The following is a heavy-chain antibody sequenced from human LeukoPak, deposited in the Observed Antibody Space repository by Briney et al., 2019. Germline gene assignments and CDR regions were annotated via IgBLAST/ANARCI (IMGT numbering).Heavy chain of an antibody. J-gene: IGHJ5*02. Sequence: SETLSLTCTVSGGSISSCYWSWIRQPPGKGLEWIGYIYYSGSTNYNPSLKSRVTISVDTSKNQFSLKLSSVTAADTAVYYCARDLRAAAGTNWFDPWGQGTLVTVSS. CDR2: IYYSGST. CDR3: ARDLRAAAGTNWFDP. D-gene: IGHD6-13*01. V-gene: IGHV4-59*01. CDR1: GGSISSCY.